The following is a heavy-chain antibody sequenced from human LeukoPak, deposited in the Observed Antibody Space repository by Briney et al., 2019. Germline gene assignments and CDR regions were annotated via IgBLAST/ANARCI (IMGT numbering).Heavy chain of an antibody. CDR1: GYTFTGYY. V-gene: IGHV1-2*02. Sequence: GASVKVSCKASGYTFTGYYMHWVRQAPGQGLEWMGWINPNSGGTNYAQKFQGRVTMTRDTSISTAYMELSRLRSDDTAVYYCATGIVGATLDYFDYWGQGTLVTVSS. CDR3: ATGIVGATLDYFDY. CDR2: INPNSGGT. D-gene: IGHD1-26*01. J-gene: IGHJ4*02.